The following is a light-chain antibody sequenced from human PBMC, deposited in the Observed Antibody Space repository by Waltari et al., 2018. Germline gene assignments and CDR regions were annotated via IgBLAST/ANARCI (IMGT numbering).Light chain of an antibody. J-gene: IGLJ1*01. CDR1: RSNIGTQH. CDR3: AAWDDSPSGYV. CDR2: DDN. Sequence: HSVLTQPPSAAGTPGQRVTISCSGSRSNIGTQHVYWYQQFPGRAPRLLIYDDNQRPSGVPSRFSVSKSGTSASLVISGLRSDDEANYYCAAWDDSPSGYVFGTGTEVTVL. V-gene: IGLV1-47*01.